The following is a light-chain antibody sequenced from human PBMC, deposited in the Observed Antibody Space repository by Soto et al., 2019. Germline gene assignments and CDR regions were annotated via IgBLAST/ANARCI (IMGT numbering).Light chain of an antibody. Sequence: EILMTQSPATLSVSPGERATLSCRASQNVGSHVAWYQQNPGQAPRLFIYGASTRATGIPARFSGSGSGTEFTLTISSLQSEDFAIYYCQQYYNWPPLTFGGGTKVEIQ. J-gene: IGKJ4*01. CDR3: QQYYNWPPLT. CDR1: QNVGSH. CDR2: GAS. V-gene: IGKV3-15*01.